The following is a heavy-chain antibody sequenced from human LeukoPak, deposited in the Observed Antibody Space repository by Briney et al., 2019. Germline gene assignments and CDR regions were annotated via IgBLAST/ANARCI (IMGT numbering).Heavy chain of an antibody. Sequence: GASVKVSCKTSGFRFSSAALQWVRQARGQRLEWIGWINVGSGNVHYAQKFQERVTVTSDLSTDTAYMELSSLRSEDTAVYYCARGPGGAAMPTYFDYWGQGTLVTVSS. CDR2: INVGSGNV. D-gene: IGHD2-2*01. CDR1: GFRFSSAA. V-gene: IGHV1-58*01. CDR3: ARGPGGAAMPTYFDY. J-gene: IGHJ4*02.